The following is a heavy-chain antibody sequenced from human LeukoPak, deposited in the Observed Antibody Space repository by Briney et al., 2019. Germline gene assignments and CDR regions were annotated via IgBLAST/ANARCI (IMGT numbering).Heavy chain of an antibody. CDR1: GGSFSGYY. CDR2: INHSGST. V-gene: IGHV4-34*01. Sequence: SETLSLTCAVYGGSFSGYYWSWIRQPPGNGLEWIVEINHSGSTNYNPSLKSRVTISVDTSKNQFSLKLSSVTAADTAVYYCARVTSGTPDWFDLWGGGTLVTVSS. D-gene: IGHD6-13*01. J-gene: IGHJ5*02. CDR3: ARVTSGTPDWFDL.